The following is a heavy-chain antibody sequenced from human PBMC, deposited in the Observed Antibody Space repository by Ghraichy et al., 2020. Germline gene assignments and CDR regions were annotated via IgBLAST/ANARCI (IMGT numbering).Heavy chain of an antibody. D-gene: IGHD3-10*01. Sequence: GGSLRLSCAASGFRFSPYWMSWVRQAPGKGLEWVANIKEDGSEKYYVDSLKGRFTISRDNAKNSLYLQMNSLRAEDTAVYYCARGASGSGSYPTFDYWGQGTLVTVSS. CDR3: ARGASGSGSYPTFDY. V-gene: IGHV3-7*01. CDR2: IKEDGSEK. J-gene: IGHJ4*02. CDR1: GFRFSPYW.